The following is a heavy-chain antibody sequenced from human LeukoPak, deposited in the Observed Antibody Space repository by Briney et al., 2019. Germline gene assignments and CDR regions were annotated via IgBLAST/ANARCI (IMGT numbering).Heavy chain of an antibody. CDR1: GGSFSGYY. V-gene: IGHV4-34*01. CDR3: ARLLGAGDYFDY. CDR2: INHSGST. Sequence: PSETLSLTCAVYGGSFSGYYWSWIRQPPGKGLEWVGEINHSGSTNYNPSLKSRVTISVDTSKNQFSLKLSSVTAADTAVYYCARLLGAGDYFDYWGQGTLVTVSS. D-gene: IGHD3-10*01. J-gene: IGHJ4*02.